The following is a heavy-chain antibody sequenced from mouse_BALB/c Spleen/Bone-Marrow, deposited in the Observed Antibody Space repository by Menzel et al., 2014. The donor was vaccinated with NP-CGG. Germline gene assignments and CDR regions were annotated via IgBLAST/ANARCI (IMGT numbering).Heavy chain of an antibody. CDR1: GYTFSSYW. Sequence: VQLQQSGAALMRPGASVKISCKATGYTFSSYWIEWVQQRPGHGLEWIGEIFPGSGSTNYNEKFKGKATFTADSSSNTAFMQLSSLTSEDSAVYYCSRRRGGYYCDYWAQGTTLTGSS. CDR3: SRRRGGYYCDY. CDR2: IFPGSGST. J-gene: IGHJ2*01. V-gene: IGHV1-9*01.